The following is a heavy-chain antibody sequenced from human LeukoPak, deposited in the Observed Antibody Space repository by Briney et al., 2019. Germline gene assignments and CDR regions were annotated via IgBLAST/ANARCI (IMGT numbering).Heavy chain of an antibody. V-gene: IGHV3-23*01. CDR3: AKGSSETSYYFDS. CDR2: ISGSGAGT. Sequence: PSGGSLRLSCAASGFTFSSFVMSWVRQAPGKGLEWVSAISGSGAGTSYADSVKGRFTISRDNSKNTFYLQMNSLRSEDTAVYSCAKGSSETSYYFDSWGQGTLVTVSS. CDR1: GFTFSSFV. D-gene: IGHD3-10*01. J-gene: IGHJ4*02.